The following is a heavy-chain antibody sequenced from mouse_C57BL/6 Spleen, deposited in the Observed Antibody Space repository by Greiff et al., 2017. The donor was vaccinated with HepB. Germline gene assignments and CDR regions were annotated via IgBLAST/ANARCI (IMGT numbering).Heavy chain of an antibody. CDR3: AREAEPMSLYAMDY. CDR1: GYSITSGYY. CDR2: ISYDGSN. Sequence: EVQLVESGPGLVKPSQSLSLTCSVTGYSITSGYYWNWIRQFPGNKLEWMGYISYDGSNNYNPSLKNRISITRDTSKNQFFLKLNSVTTEDTATYYCAREAEPMSLYAMDYWGQGTSVTVSS. J-gene: IGHJ4*01. V-gene: IGHV3-6*01.